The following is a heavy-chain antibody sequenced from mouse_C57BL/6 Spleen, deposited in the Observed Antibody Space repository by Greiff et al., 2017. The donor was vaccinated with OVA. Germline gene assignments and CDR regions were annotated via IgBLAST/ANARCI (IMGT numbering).Heavy chain of an antibody. CDR3: ARGGWLDY. D-gene: IGHD2-3*01. CDR1: GYTFTSYW. Sequence: VQLQQPGAELVRPGTSVKLSCKASGYTFTSYWMHWVKQRPGQGLEWIGVIDPSDSYTNYNQKFKGKATLTVDTSSSTAYMQLSSLTSEDSAVYYCARGGWLDYWGQGTTRTVSS. J-gene: IGHJ2*01. V-gene: IGHV1-59*01. CDR2: IDPSDSYT.